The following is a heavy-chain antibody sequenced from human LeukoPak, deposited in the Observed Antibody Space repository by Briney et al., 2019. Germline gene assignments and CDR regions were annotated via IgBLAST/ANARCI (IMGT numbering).Heavy chain of an antibody. V-gene: IGHV4-39*07. D-gene: IGHD2-2*01. CDR2: IFYSGST. J-gene: IGHJ4*02. CDR1: GGSISNKGYY. Sequence: SETLSLTCTVSGGSISNKGYYWGWIRQPPGKGLEWIGSIFYSGSTYYNPSLKSRVTISVDTSKNQFSLKLSSVTAADTAVYYCARGYCSSSSCPDFDYWGQGTLVTVSS. CDR3: ARGYCSSSSCPDFDY.